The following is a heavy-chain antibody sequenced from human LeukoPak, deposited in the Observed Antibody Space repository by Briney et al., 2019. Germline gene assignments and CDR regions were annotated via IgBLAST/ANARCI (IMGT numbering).Heavy chain of an antibody. V-gene: IGHV3-11*01. CDR3: ARDSLSYSSSSFDY. J-gene: IGHJ4*02. D-gene: IGHD6-6*01. CDR2: ISSSGTPI. Sequence: GGSLRLSCAASGFTFSDYYMSWVRQARGKGLEGVSYISSSGTPIYYPPSLTGRFPISTDNAKNSLYLQMNSLRAEDTAVYYCARDSLSYSSSSFDYWGQGTLVTVSS. CDR1: GFTFSDYY.